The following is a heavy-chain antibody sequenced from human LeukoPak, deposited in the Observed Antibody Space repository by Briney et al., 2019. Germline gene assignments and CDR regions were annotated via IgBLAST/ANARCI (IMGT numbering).Heavy chain of an antibody. Sequence: GGFLRLSCAVSGVTVSSNHMSWVRQAPGKGLEWVSAIYSGGGTYYADSVKGRFTLSRDISKNTLYLQMNSLRAEDTAVYYCVRDASWGQGTLVTVSS. V-gene: IGHV3-66*01. CDR3: VRDAS. CDR2: IYSGGGT. J-gene: IGHJ4*02. CDR1: GVTVSSNH.